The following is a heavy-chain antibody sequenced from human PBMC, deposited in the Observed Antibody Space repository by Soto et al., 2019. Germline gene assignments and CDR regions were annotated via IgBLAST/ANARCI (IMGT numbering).Heavy chain of an antibody. CDR2: IIPIFGTA. D-gene: IGHD6-13*01. CDR3: ARDPMYSSRGTWAFDI. CDR1: GGTFSSYA. Sequence: SVKVSCKASGGTFSSYAISWVRQAPGQGLEWMGGIIPIFGTANYAQKFQGRVTITADESTSTAYMELSSLRSDDTAVYYCARDPMYSSRGTWAFDIWGQGTMVTVSS. V-gene: IGHV1-69*13. J-gene: IGHJ3*02.